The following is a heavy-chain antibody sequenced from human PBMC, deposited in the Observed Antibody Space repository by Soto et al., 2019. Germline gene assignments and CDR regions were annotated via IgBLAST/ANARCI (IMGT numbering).Heavy chain of an antibody. Sequence: EVQLVASGGGLVQPGGSLRLSCAASGFTVSSNYMSWVRQAPGKGLEWVSVIYSDGSTYHADSVRGRFTISRDNSKNTLYLQMNNLRAEDTAVYYCAGYCSVTRCPPSGGQGTLVTVSS. D-gene: IGHD2-15*01. CDR2: IYSDGST. V-gene: IGHV3-66*01. J-gene: IGHJ4*02. CDR1: GFTVSSNY. CDR3: AGYCSVTRCPPS.